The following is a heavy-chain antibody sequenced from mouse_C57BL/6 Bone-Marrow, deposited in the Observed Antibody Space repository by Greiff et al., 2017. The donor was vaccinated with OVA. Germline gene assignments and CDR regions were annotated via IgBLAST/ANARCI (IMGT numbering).Heavy chain of an antibody. D-gene: IGHD1-1*01. J-gene: IGHJ2*01. V-gene: IGHV1-55*01. CDR3: ARKRSACFDD. CDR1: GYTFTSYW. Sequence: QVQLKQPGAELVKPGASVKMSCKASGYTFTSYWITWVKQRPGQGLEWIGDIYPGSGSTNSNEKFKSKATLTVDTSSSNASMQLSSLTSEDSEVYYCARKRSACFDDWGQGTTLTVSS. CDR2: IYPGSGST.